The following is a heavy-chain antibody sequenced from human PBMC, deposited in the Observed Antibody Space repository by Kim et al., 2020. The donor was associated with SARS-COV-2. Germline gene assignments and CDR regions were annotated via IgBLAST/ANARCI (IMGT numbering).Heavy chain of an antibody. CDR1: GGSISSSSYY. Sequence: SETLSLTCTVSGGSISSSSYYWGWIRQPPGNGLEWIGSIYYSGSTYYSPSLKSRVTISVDTSKNQFSLTMSSVTAAETAVYYCARDLYYYGMDVWGQGTTLTVSS. J-gene: IGHJ6*01. V-gene: IGHV4-39*02. CDR2: IYYSGST. CDR3: ARDLYYYGMDV.